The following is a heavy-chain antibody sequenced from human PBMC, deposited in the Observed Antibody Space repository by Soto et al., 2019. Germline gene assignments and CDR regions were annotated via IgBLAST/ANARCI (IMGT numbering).Heavy chain of an antibody. V-gene: IGHV1-18*01. Sequence: ASVKVSCKASGYTFTSYGISWVRQAPGQGLEWMGWISAYNGNTNYAQKLQGRVTMTTDISTSTAYMELRSLRSDDTAVYYCARVRPLAAAGLIDYWGQGTLVTVSS. CDR3: ARVRPLAAAGLIDY. CDR1: GYTFTSYG. J-gene: IGHJ4*02. CDR2: ISAYNGNT. D-gene: IGHD6-13*01.